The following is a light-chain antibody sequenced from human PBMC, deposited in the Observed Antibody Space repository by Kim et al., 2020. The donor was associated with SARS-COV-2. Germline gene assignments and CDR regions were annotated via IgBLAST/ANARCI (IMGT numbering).Light chain of an antibody. Sequence: GQSITISCTGTSSDVGAYNYVSWYQQHPGKAPKLMIYDVRNRPSGVSDRFSGSKSDNTASLTISGLQAEDEADYYCSSYTKSSTVVFGGGTQLTVL. CDR3: SSYTKSSTVV. V-gene: IGLV2-14*03. CDR1: SSDVGAYNY. J-gene: IGLJ2*01. CDR2: DVR.